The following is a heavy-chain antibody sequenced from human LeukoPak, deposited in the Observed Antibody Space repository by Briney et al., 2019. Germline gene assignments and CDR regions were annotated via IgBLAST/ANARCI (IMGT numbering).Heavy chain of an antibody. CDR3: ARADWDTAMIDY. V-gene: IGHV3-21*01. J-gene: IGHJ4*02. Sequence: GGSLRLSCAASGFTFSSYEMNWVRQAPGKGLEWVSSISSSSSYIYYADSVKGRFTISRDNAKNSLYLQMNSLRAEDTAVYYCARADWDTAMIDYWGQGTLVTVSS. D-gene: IGHD5-18*01. CDR1: GFTFSSYE. CDR2: ISSSSSYI.